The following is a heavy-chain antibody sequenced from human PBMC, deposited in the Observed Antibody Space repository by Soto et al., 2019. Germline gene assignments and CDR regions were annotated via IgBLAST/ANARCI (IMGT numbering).Heavy chain of an antibody. J-gene: IGHJ2*01. D-gene: IGHD3-22*01. CDR3: AREGDSSGYYDPGGWYFDL. CDR1: GGTFSSYA. V-gene: IGHV1-69*06. Sequence: QVQLVQSGAEVKKPGSSVKVSCKASGGTFSSYAISWVRQAPGQGLERMGGIIPIFGTANYAQKFQGRVTLTADKATSTAYMVLSSLRSEDTAVYYCAREGDSSGYYDPGGWYFDLWGRGTLVTFSS. CDR2: IIPIFGTA.